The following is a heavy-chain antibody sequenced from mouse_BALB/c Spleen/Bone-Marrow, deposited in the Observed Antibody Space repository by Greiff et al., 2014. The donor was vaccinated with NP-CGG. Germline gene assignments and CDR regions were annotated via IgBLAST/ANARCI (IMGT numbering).Heavy chain of an antibody. J-gene: IGHJ2*01. Sequence: VQLQQSGAELARPGASVKLSCKASGYTFTSYWMQWVKQRPGQGLEWIGAIYPGDGDTRYTQKFKGKAILTADKSSSTAYMQLSSLASEDSAAYYCARWRYYFDYWGQGTTLTVSS. CDR2: IYPGDGDT. V-gene: IGHV1-87*01. CDR1: GYTFTSYW. CDR3: ARWRYYFDY. D-gene: IGHD2-3*01.